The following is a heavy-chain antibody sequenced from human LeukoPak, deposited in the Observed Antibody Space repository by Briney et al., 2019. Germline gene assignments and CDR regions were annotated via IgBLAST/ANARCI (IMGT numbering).Heavy chain of an antibody. D-gene: IGHD3-9*01. J-gene: IGHJ5*02. V-gene: IGHV1-8*01. CDR3: ARGIPLRYFDWSPLAGS. CDR2: MNPNSGNT. Sequence: GASVKVSCKASGYTFTSYDINWVRQATGQGLEWMGWMNPNSGNTGYAQKFQGRVTMTRNTSISTAYMELGSLRSEDTAVYYCARGIPLRYFDWSPLAGSWGQGTLVTVSS. CDR1: GYTFTSYD.